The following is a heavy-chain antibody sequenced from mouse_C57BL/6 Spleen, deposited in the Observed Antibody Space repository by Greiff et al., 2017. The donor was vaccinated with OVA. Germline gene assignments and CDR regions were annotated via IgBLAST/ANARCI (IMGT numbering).Heavy chain of an antibody. V-gene: IGHV2-6-1*01. CDR2: IWSDGST. J-gene: IGHJ4*01. CDR1: GFSLTSYG. Sequence: VQLQESGPGLVAPSQSLSITCTVSGFSLTSYGVHWVRQPPGKGLEWLVVIWSDGSTTYNSALKSRLSISKDNSKSQVFLKMNSLQTDDTAMYYCARHESNSLYAMDYWGQGTSVTVSS. CDR3: ARHESNSLYAMDY. D-gene: IGHD2-5*01.